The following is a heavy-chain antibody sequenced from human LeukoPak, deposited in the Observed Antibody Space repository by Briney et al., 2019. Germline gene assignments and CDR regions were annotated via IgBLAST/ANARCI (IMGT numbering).Heavy chain of an antibody. J-gene: IGHJ4*02. CDR1: GFTFSTYA. V-gene: IGHV3-23*01. Sequence: GGSLRLSCAASGFTFSTYAMSWVRQAPGKRLEWVSSISGGSIYTSYADSVKGRFTISRDDSKNTLYLQMDSLRADDTAVYYCATRAEARVFDYWGQGTLVTVSS. CDR3: ATRAEARVFDY. D-gene: IGHD6-6*01. CDR2: ISGGSIYT.